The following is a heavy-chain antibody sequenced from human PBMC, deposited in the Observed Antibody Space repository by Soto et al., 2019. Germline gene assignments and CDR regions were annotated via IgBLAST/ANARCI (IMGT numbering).Heavy chain of an antibody. CDR2: IIPIFGTA. CDR1: GGTFSSYA. D-gene: IGHD6-13*01. J-gene: IGHJ6*02. V-gene: IGHV1-69*13. Sequence: SVKVSCKASGGTFSSYAISWVRQAPGQGLEWMGGIIPIFGTANYAQKFQGRVTITADESTSTAYMELSSLRSEDTAVYYCARDGIAAADYYYGMDVWGQGTTVTVSS. CDR3: ARDGIAAADYYYGMDV.